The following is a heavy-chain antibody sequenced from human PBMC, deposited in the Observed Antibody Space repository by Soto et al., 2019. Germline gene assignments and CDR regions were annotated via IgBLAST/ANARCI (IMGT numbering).Heavy chain of an antibody. V-gene: IGHV3-48*02. CDR3: AREHSSGWYYFDY. CDR2: ISSSSSTI. J-gene: IGHJ4*02. D-gene: IGHD6-19*01. CDR1: GFTFSSYS. Sequence: PVGSLRLSCAASGFTFSSYSMNWVRQAPGKGLEWVSYISSSSSTIYYADSVKGRFTISRDNAKNSLYLQMNSLRDEDTAVYYCAREHSSGWYYFDYWGQGTQVNVSS.